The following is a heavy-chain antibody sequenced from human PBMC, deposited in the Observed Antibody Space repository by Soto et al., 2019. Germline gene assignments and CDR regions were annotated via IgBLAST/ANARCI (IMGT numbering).Heavy chain of an antibody. Sequence: EVQLLESGGGLVQPGGSLRLSCAASGFTFSSYAMSWVRQAPGKGLEWVSAISGSGGSTYYADSVKGQFTISRDNSKNTLYLQMNSLRAEDTAVYYCAKDGNPIPYLTGYYRLGWFDPWGQGTLVTVSS. D-gene: IGHD3-9*01. CDR1: GFTFSSYA. V-gene: IGHV3-23*01. J-gene: IGHJ5*02. CDR3: AKDGNPIPYLTGYYRLGWFDP. CDR2: ISGSGGST.